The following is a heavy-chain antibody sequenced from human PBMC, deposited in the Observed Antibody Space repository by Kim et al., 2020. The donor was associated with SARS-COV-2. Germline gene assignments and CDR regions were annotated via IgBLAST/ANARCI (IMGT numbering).Heavy chain of an antibody. Sequence: SVKVSCKASGGTFSTYAISWVRQAPGQGPEWMGGIIPILDAAYYAQKFQGRVTITADESTTTAYMELSSLRSEDTAVYYCARTVRVRGIVIDNYFYSGIDVWGQGTKVPVSS. V-gene: IGHV1-69*13. CDR3: ARTVRVRGIVIDNYFYSGIDV. J-gene: IGHJ6*02. D-gene: IGHD3-10*01. CDR2: IIPILDAA. CDR1: GGTFSTYA.